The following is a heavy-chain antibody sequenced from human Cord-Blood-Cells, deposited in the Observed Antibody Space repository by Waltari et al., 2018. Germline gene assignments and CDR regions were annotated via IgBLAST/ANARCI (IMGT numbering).Heavy chain of an antibody. CDR3: ARGGNVDTAMVY. V-gene: IGHV4-34*01. CDR2: INHSGST. CDR1: GGSFSGYY. J-gene: IGHJ4*02. D-gene: IGHD5-18*01. Sequence: QVQLQQWGAGLLKPSETLSLTCAVYGGSFSGYYWSWIRQPPGKGLKWIGAINHSGSTNYNPSLRSRVTISVDTSKSQFFLKLSAVTAADTAVYYCARGGNVDTAMVYWGQGTLVTVSS.